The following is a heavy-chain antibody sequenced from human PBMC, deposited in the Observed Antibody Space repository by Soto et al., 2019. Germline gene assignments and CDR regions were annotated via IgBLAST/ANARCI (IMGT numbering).Heavy chain of an antibody. CDR1: GGSISSSSYY. CDR3: ARHRSSGWPDAFDI. CDR2: IYYSGST. J-gene: IGHJ3*02. Sequence: SETLSLTCTVSGGSISSSSYYWGWIRQPPGKGLEWIGSIYYSGSTYYNPSLKSRVTISVDTSKNQFSLKLSSVTAADTAVYYCARHRSSGWPDAFDIWGQGTMVTVSS. D-gene: IGHD6-19*01. V-gene: IGHV4-39*01.